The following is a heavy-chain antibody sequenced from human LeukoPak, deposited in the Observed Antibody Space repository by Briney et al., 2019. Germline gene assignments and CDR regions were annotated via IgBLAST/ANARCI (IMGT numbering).Heavy chain of an antibody. Sequence: SETLSLTCTVSGGSISISSYYGGGIRQPPGKGLEWIGSIYYSGSTYYNPSLKSRVTISVDTSKNQFSLKLSSVTAADTAVYYCARLMVRGVNDYWGQGTLVTVSS. CDR1: GGSISISSYY. D-gene: IGHD3-10*01. CDR3: ARLMVRGVNDY. J-gene: IGHJ4*02. CDR2: IYYSGST. V-gene: IGHV4-39*01.